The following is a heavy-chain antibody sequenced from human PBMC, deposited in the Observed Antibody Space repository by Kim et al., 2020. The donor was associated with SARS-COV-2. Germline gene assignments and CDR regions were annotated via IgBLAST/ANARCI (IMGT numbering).Heavy chain of an antibody. CDR1: GFTFSTYG. D-gene: IGHD2-15*01. Sequence: GGSLRLSCAASGFTFSTYGMHWVRQAPGKGLEWVAVVWYDGNNKYYTDSVKRRFTISRDNSKNTLFLQMNSLKAEDTAVYYCAKDRYSGSSALDYWGQGTLVTVSS. CDR3: AKDRYSGSSALDY. V-gene: IGHV3-33*06. CDR2: VWYDGNNK. J-gene: IGHJ4*02.